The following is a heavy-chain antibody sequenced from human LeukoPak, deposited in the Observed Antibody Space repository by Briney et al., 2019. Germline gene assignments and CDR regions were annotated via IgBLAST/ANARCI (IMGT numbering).Heavy chain of an antibody. J-gene: IGHJ2*01. CDR3: ARDSPGIAAAVSGPGWYFDL. V-gene: IGHV4-4*02. Sequence: SETLSLTCAVSGDSISSSNWWSWVRQPPGKGLEWIGEIYHSGSTNYNPSLKSRATISVDKSKNQFSLKLSSVTAADTAVYYCARDSPGIAAAVSGPGWYFDLWGRGTQVTVSS. D-gene: IGHD6-13*01. CDR2: IYHSGST. CDR1: GDSISSSNW.